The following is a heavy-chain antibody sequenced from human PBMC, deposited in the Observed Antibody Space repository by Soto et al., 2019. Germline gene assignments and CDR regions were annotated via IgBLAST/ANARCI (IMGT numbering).Heavy chain of an antibody. CDR2: IYYSGST. CDR1: GGSVSSGSYY. Sequence: QVQLQESGPGLVKPSETLSLTCTVSGGSVSSGSYYWSWIRQPPGKGLEWIGYIYYSGSTNYNPSLKSRVTITVDTSKYLLSLEVRSVTGGDTAGYLWAGGGGSIAVAGLIDYWGQGTLVTVSS. V-gene: IGHV4-61*01. J-gene: IGHJ4*02. CDR3: AGGGGSIAVAGLIDY. D-gene: IGHD6-19*01.